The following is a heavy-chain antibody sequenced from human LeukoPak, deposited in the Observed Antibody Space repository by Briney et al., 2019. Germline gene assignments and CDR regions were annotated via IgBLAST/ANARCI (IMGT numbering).Heavy chain of an antibody. J-gene: IGHJ4*02. D-gene: IGHD2-8*01. CDR3: ARDSQYCTNGVCSYFDY. Sequence: QAGGSLRLSCAASGFTFSSYAMHWVRQAPGKGLEWVAVISYDGSNKYYADSVKGRFTISRDNSKNTLYLQMNSLRAEDTAVYYCARDSQYCTNGVCSYFDYWGQGTLVTVSS. CDR2: ISYDGSNK. V-gene: IGHV3-30*04. CDR1: GFTFSSYA.